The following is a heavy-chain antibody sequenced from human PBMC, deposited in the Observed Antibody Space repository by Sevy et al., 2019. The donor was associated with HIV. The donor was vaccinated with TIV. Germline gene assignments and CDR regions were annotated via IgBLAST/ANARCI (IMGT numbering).Heavy chain of an antibody. J-gene: IGHJ3*02. CDR1: GFTFSNAC. D-gene: IGHD3-3*01. Sequence: GGSLRLSCAASGFTFSNACMSWVRQAPGKGLEWVARINSKTDGGTTEYAAPVRGRFTISRDDSKNTLYLQMNSLNNEDTAVYYCTNDSYDFWSGYFSNPDAFDIWGQGTMVTVSS. CDR2: INSKTDGGTT. V-gene: IGHV3-15*01. CDR3: TNDSYDFWSGYFSNPDAFDI.